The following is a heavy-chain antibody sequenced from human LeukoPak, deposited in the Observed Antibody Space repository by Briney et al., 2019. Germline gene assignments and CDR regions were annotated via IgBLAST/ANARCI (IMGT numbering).Heavy chain of an antibody. Sequence: GRSLRLSCAVSGFTFSSFPMHWVRQAPGKGLEWVAVISYDGSNKYYADSVKGRFTISRDNSKNTLYLQMNSLRAEDTAVYYCAKGIYSSGWSYFDYWGHGTLVTVSS. J-gene: IGHJ4*01. CDR1: GFTFSSFP. CDR3: AKGIYSSGWSYFDY. CDR2: ISYDGSNK. D-gene: IGHD6-19*01. V-gene: IGHV3-30*04.